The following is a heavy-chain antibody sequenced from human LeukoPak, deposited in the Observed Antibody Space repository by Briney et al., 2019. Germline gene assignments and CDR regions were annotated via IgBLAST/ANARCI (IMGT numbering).Heavy chain of an antibody. CDR1: GYTLTELS. CDR3: ATDRMWYSSSWYYFDY. J-gene: IGHJ4*02. CDR2: FDPEDGVT. Sequence: ASVKVSCKVSGYTLTELSMHWVRQAPGKGLEWMGGFDPEDGVTIYAQKFQGRVTMTEDTSTDTAYMELSSLRSEDTAVYYCATDRMWYSSSWYYFDYWGQGTTVTVSS. V-gene: IGHV1-24*01. D-gene: IGHD6-13*01.